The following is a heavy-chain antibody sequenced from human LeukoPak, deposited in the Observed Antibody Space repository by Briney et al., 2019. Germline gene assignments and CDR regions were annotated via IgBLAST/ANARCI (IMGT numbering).Heavy chain of an antibody. J-gene: IGHJ5*02. D-gene: IGHD5-12*01. CDR1: GYSFTTYW. CDR3: ARLSSRGYEISWWFDP. Sequence: GEFPQISCKGPGYSFTTYWIGWVRQMPGEGLEWRGIIYPGGSDTRYSPSFQGQVTISADKSINTAYLQWSSLKASDTAIYYCARLSSRGYEISWWFDPWGQGTLVTVSS. CDR2: IYPGGSDT. V-gene: IGHV5-51*01.